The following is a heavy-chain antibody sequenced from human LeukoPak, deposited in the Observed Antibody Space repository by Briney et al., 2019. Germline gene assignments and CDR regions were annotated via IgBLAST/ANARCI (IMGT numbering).Heavy chain of an antibody. CDR3: ARGQGYCSKTSCYTPSWFDP. V-gene: IGHV1-8*01. CDR2: MNSNSGNT. J-gene: IGHJ5*02. D-gene: IGHD2-2*02. Sequence: ASVKVSCKASGYTFTSYDINWVRQATGQGLEWMGWMNSNSGNTGYAQKFQGRVTMTRNTSVSTAYMELSSLRSEDTAVYYCARGQGYCSKTSCYTPSWFDPWGQGTLVTVSS. CDR1: GYTFTSYD.